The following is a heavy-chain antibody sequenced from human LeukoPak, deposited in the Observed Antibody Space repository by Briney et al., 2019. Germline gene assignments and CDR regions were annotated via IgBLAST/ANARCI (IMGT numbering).Heavy chain of an antibody. D-gene: IGHD2-2*01. CDR3: ARSYCSSTSCYFGGDWFDP. Sequence: PSETLSLTCAVSGGSVSSGSYYWSWIRQPPGKGLEWIRYIYYSGSTNYNPSLKSRVTISVDTSKNQFSLKLSSVTAADTAVYYCARSYCSSTSCYFGGDWFDPWGQGTLVTVSS. V-gene: IGHV4-61*01. CDR1: GGSVSSGSYY. J-gene: IGHJ5*02. CDR2: IYYSGST.